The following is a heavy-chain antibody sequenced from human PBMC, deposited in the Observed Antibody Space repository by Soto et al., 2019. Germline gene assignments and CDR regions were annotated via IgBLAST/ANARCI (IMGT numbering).Heavy chain of an antibody. V-gene: IGHV2-5*02. CDR3: AHRPYGDYPIDY. CDR1: GFSLNTSGVG. Sequence: QITLKESGPPLVKPTQTLTLTCTFSGFSLNTSGVGVGWIRQPPGKALEWLALIYWDDDKRYSPSLKSRLTITKDTSKNQVVLTMTNMDPGDTRTYYCAHRPYGDYPIDYWGQGTLVTVSS. J-gene: IGHJ4*02. CDR2: IYWDDDK. D-gene: IGHD4-17*01.